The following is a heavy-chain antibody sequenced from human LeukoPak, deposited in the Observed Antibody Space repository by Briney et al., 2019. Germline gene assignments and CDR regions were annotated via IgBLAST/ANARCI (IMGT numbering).Heavy chain of an antibody. CDR2: ISGSGGST. V-gene: IGHV3-23*01. CDR3: AKRPAYCGGDCYSDY. CDR1: GFTFSDHY. J-gene: IGHJ4*02. D-gene: IGHD2-21*02. Sequence: PGGSLRLSCAASGFTFSDHYFDWVRQAPGKGLEWVSAISGSGGSTYYADSVKGRFTISRDNSKNTLYLQMNSLRAEDTAVYYCAKRPAYCGGDCYSDYWGQGTLVTVSS.